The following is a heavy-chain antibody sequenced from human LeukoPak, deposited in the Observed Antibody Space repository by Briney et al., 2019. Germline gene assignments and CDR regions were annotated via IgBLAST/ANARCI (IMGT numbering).Heavy chain of an antibody. D-gene: IGHD3-10*01. CDR2: ISSSSSYI. J-gene: IGHJ4*02. V-gene: IGHV3-11*06. CDR1: GFTFSDYY. CDR3: ARDIGTYYGSGSLTYHFDY. Sequence: PGGSLRLSCAASGFTFSDYYMSWIRQAPGKGLEWVSSISSSSSYIYYADSVKGRFTISRDNAKNSLYLQMNSLRAEDTAVYYCARDIGTYYGSGSLTYHFDYWGQGTLVTVSS.